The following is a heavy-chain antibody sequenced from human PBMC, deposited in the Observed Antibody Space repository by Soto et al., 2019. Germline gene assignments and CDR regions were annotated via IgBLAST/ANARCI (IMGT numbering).Heavy chain of an antibody. V-gene: IGHV1-18*01. J-gene: IGHJ6*02. CDR1: GYTFTSYG. CDR3: ARHYYDSSGYWGVFPLRAGNYYYYYGMDV. Sequence: ASAKVSCKASGYTFTSYGISWVRQAPGQGLEWMGWISAYNGNTNYAQKLQGRVTMTTDTSTSTAYMELRSLRSDDTAVYYCARHYYDSSGYWGVFPLRAGNYYYYYGMDVWGQGTTVTVSS. CDR2: ISAYNGNT. D-gene: IGHD3-22*01.